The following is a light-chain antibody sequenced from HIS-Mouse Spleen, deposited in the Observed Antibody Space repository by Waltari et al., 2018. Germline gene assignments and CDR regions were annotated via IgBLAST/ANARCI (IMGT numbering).Light chain of an antibody. Sequence: SYELTPPPSVSVSPGQTARITCSGDALPNNYAYWYQQTSGQAPVLVIYEDSKRPSGIPERFSGSSSGTMATLTISGAQVEDEADYYCYSTDSSGNHRVFGGGTKLTVL. J-gene: IGLJ2*01. CDR3: YSTDSSGNHRV. CDR1: ALPNNY. V-gene: IGLV3-10*01. CDR2: EDS.